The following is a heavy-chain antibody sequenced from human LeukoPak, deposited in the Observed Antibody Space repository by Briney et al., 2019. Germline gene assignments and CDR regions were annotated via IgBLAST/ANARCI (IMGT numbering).Heavy chain of an antibody. V-gene: IGHV4-59*01. Sequence: PSETLSLTCTVSGGSISSYYWSWIRQPPGKGLEWIGYIYYSGSTNYNPSLKSRVTISVDTSKNQFSLKLGSVTAADTAVYYCARGDPFDYWGQGTLVTVSS. J-gene: IGHJ4*02. CDR1: GGSISSYY. CDR2: IYYSGST. CDR3: ARGDPFDY.